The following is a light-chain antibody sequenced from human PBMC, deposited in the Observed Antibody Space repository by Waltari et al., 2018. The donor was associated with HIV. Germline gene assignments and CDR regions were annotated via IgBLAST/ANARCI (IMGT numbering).Light chain of an antibody. CDR2: GAS. CDR3: QQFGSSPPIT. Sequence: EIVLTQSPGTLSLSPGERATLSCRASQSVSSSYLAWYQQKPGQAPRLLIYGASSRVTGIPDRFSGSGSGTDFTLTIDRLEAEDLAVYYCQQFGSSPPITFGQGTRLEIK. CDR1: QSVSSSY. J-gene: IGKJ5*01. V-gene: IGKV3-20*01.